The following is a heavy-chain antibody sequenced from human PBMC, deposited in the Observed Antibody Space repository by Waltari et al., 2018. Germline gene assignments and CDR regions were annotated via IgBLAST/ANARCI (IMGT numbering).Heavy chain of an antibody. V-gene: IGHV1-18*01. J-gene: IGHJ4*02. Sequence: QVQLVQSGPEVKKPGASVKVSFKTYGYNFVGYGISWGRQAPGQGLEWMGYSTTYNGKAKYAQKCQGRVTLTTDTSTSTAFLEVRSLTPDDTAVYYCARDRIRKDFWGQGALVTVSS. CDR2: STTYNGKA. CDR3: ARDRIRKDF. D-gene: IGHD3-10*01. CDR1: GYNFVGYG.